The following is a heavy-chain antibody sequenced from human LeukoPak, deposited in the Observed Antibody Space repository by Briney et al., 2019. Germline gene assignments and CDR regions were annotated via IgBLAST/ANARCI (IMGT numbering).Heavy chain of an antibody. V-gene: IGHV1-2*02. CDR3: ARGVVREGLDY. Sequence: GASVKVSCKASGYTFTGYYMHWVRQAPGQGLEWMGWINPDNGGTNYAQKFQGSITITRDTSISTGYMELSRLRSDDTAVYYCARGVVREGLDYWGQGTLVTVSS. J-gene: IGHJ4*02. D-gene: IGHD3-10*01. CDR2: INPDNGGT. CDR1: GYTFTGYY.